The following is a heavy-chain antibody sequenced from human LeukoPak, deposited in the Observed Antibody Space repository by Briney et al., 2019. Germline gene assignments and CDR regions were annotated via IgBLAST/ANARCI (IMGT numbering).Heavy chain of an antibody. CDR1: GFTFSVYG. CDR3: AKSLLPIVVIPAAMAD. J-gene: IGHJ4*02. Sequence: GSLRLSCAASGFTFSVYGMQWVRQAPGKGLEWVAIISYDGSNAYYGDSVKGRFTISRDNSKNTVYLRMNSLRAEDTAVYYCAKSLLPIVVIPAAMADWGQGTLVTVSS. V-gene: IGHV3-30*18. D-gene: IGHD2-2*01. CDR2: ISYDGSNA.